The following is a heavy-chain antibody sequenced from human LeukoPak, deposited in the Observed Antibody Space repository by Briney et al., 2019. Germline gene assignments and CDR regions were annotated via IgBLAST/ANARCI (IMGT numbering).Heavy chain of an antibody. J-gene: IGHJ4*02. CDR3: ARDPLSSSSFDL. CDR1: GFTFSSYS. D-gene: IGHD6-13*01. CDR2: ISSRSATI. Sequence: GGSLRLSCAASGFTFSSYSMNWVCQAPGKGLEWVSYISSRSATIYYADSVKGRFTISRDNAKNSLYLQMNSLRAEDTAVYYCARDPLSSSSFDLWGQGTLVTVSS. V-gene: IGHV3-48*01.